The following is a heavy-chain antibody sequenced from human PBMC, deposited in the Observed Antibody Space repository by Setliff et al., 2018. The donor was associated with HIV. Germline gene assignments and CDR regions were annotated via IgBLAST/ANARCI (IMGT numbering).Heavy chain of an antibody. CDR2: VYYKGHV. D-gene: IGHD6-25*01. CDR3: VRHLSAMATVAY. V-gene: IGHV4-38-2*01. J-gene: IGHJ4*02. CDR1: GFSIGSGYY. Sequence: SETLSLTCAVSGFSIGSGYYWGWILQPPGKGLEYSGSVYYKGHVYYNASLESRVTIAMETSKNQVSLKLNSVTAAATAVYLCVRHLSAMATVAYWVQGALVTVSS.